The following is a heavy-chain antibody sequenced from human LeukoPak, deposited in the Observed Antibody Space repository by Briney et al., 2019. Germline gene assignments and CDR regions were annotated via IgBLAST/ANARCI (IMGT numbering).Heavy chain of an antibody. CDR2: ISYDGSNK. J-gene: IGHJ6*02. D-gene: IGHD3-10*01. Sequence: GRSLRLSCAASGFTFSSYGMHWVRQAPGKGLEWVAVISYDGSNKYYADSVKGRFTISRDNSKNTLYLQMNSLRAEDTAVYYCANGRIGDPYYYSMDVWGQGTTVTVSS. CDR1: GFTFSSYG. CDR3: ANGRIGDPYYYSMDV. V-gene: IGHV3-30*18.